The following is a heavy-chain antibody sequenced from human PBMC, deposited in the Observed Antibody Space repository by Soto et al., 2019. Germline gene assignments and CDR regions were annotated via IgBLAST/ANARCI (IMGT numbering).Heavy chain of an antibody. CDR1: GGSISSYY. CDR2: IHYSGST. J-gene: IGHJ6*02. CDR3: ARARYQLLHPYYYGMDV. V-gene: IGHV4-59*01. D-gene: IGHD2-2*01. Sequence: QVLLQESGPGLVKPSETLSLTCTVSGGSISSYYWSWIRQSPGKGLEWIGYIHYSGSTKSNPSLKSRVTISVDTARNQVSLKLSSVTAADSAVYFCARARYQLLHPYYYGMDVSGQGTTVTVSS.